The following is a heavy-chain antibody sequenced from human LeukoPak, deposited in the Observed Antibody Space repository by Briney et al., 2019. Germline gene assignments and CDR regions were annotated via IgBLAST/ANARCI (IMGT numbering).Heavy chain of an antibody. D-gene: IGHD3-22*01. CDR1: GYTLTAYY. CDR2: INPNSGGT. Sequence: ASVKVSYKASGYTLTAYYLHWVRQAPGQGLEWIGRINPNSGGTTYAQKFQGRVTMTRDTSIGTAYMELSSLRSDDTAVYYCARPYYESSGLYVDAFDIWGQGTMVTVSS. J-gene: IGHJ3*02. CDR3: ARPYYESSGLYVDAFDI. V-gene: IGHV1-2*06.